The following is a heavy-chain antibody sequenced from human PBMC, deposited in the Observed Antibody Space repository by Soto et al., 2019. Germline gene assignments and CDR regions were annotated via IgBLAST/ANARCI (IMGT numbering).Heavy chain of an antibody. J-gene: IGHJ6*02. CDR3: TTGDVGDFLSGYHGNYYYYTGVDA. D-gene: IGHD3-3*01. CDR2: IKSKTDGGTT. CDR1: GFTFSNAW. V-gene: IGHV3-15*07. Sequence: GGSLRLSCAASGFTFSNAWMNWVRQAPGKGLEWVGRIKSKTDGGTTDYAAPVKGRFTISRDDSKNTLYLQMNSLKTEDTAVYYCTTGDVGDFLSGYHGNYYYYTGVDALGLRTTVPVSS.